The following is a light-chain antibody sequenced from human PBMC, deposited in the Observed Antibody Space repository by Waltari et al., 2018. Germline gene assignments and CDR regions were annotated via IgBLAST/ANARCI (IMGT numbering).Light chain of an antibody. Sequence: QPVMTQPPSASASLGASVTLTCTLRFGYTNYKLDWDQQGPGKGPRFLTRGGTGEIVGSKGVGVPGRVSGLDSGLNRNLTMNNIQEEDGSDYHWGADYVSGSNFVSVFGTGTRVTVL. V-gene: IGLV9-49*01. J-gene: IGLJ1*01. CDR1: FGYTNYK. CDR2: GGTGEIVG. CDR3: GADYVSGSNFVSV.